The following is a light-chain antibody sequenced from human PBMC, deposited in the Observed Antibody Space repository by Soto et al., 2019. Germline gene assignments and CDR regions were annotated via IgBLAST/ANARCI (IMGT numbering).Light chain of an antibody. CDR1: SGHNDYA. CDR2: LNSDGSQ. CDR3: QTWGTGIWV. Sequence: QSVLTQSPSASASLGASVKLTCTLSSGHNDYAIAWHQQQPETGPRYLMKLNSDGSQSKGDGIPDRFSGASSGAERYLTISSLQSEEEADYYCQTWGTGIWVFGGGTKLTVL. J-gene: IGLJ3*02. V-gene: IGLV4-69*01.